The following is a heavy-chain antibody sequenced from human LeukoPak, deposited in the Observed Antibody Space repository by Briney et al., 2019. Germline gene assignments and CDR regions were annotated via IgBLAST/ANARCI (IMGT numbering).Heavy chain of an antibody. CDR1: GFTFSSYW. J-gene: IGHJ4*02. Sequence: GGSLRLSCAASGFTFSSYWMSWVRQAPGKGLEWVANIKQDGSEKYYVDPVKGRFTISRDNAKNSLYLQMNSLRAEDTAVYYCAREVQGYCSSTSCYGSPGDYNDYWGQGTLVTVSS. V-gene: IGHV3-7*01. CDR3: AREVQGYCSSTSCYGSPGDYNDY. D-gene: IGHD2-2*01. CDR2: IKQDGSEK.